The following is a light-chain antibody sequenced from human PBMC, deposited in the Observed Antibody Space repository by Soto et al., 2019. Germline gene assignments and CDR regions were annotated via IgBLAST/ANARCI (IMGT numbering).Light chain of an antibody. J-gene: IGKJ5*01. CDR2: GAS. Sequence: EIVMTQSPAALSVSPGERATLSCRASQSVSSNLAWYQQKPGQAPRLLIYGASTRATGIPARFSGSGSGTDFTLTISSLQSEDFAVYYCQQYDNWPPITFGQGTRLEIK. CDR3: QQYDNWPPIT. CDR1: QSVSSN. V-gene: IGKV3-15*01.